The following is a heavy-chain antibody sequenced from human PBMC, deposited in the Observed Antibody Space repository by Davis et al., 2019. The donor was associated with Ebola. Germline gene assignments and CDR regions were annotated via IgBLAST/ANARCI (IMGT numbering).Heavy chain of an antibody. D-gene: IGHD1-14*01. CDR3: ARVGSLHTAEFDP. CDR2: IYYSGTT. J-gene: IGHJ5*02. V-gene: IGHV4-39*01. Sequence: PSESLSLTCRVSGGSIYRSYSYCGWFRQPPGKGLQWIGIIYYSGTTYYNESLESRVTISVDTSKNQFPLRLTSVTAADTAVYYCARVGSLHTAEFDPWGQGTLVTVSS. CDR1: GGSIYRSYSY.